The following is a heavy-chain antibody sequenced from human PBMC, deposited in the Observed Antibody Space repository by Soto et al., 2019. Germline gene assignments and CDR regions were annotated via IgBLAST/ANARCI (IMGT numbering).Heavy chain of an antibody. CDR2: IVVGSGNT. V-gene: IGHV1-58*01. CDR3: AADLLGRSTDIDV. J-gene: IGHJ6*02. D-gene: IGHD2-15*01. Sequence: SVKVSCKASGFTFTSSAVQWVRQARGQRLEWIGWIVVGSGNTNYAQKFQERVTITRDMSTSTAYMELSSLRSEDTAVYYCAADLLGRSTDIDVWGQGTTVTVSS. CDR1: GFTFTSSA.